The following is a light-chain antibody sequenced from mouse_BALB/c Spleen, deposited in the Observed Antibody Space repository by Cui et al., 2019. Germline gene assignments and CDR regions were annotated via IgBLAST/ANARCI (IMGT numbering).Light chain of an antibody. V-gene: IGKV5-39*01. CDR3: QNGHSFPYT. Sequence: DIVMTQSPATLSVTPGDRVSLSCRASQSISDYLHWYQQKSHESPRLLIKYASQSISGIPSRFSGGGSGSDFTLSINSVEPEDVGVYYCQNGHSFPYTFGGGTKLEIK. CDR2: YAS. J-gene: IGKJ2*01. CDR1: QSISDY.